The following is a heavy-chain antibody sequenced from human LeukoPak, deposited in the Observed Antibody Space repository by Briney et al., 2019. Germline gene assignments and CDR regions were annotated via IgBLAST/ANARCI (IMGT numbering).Heavy chain of an antibody. CDR1: EFTVSNSY. Sequence: GGSLRLSCAASEFTVSNSYMTWVRQAPGKGLEWVSVIYEGGGRYYGDSVKGRFTISKDNFENTVYLQMNSLRADDTAVYYCARVDTVSGILVWGQGILVTVSS. D-gene: IGHD5-18*01. J-gene: IGHJ4*02. CDR3: ARVDTVSGILV. CDR2: IYEGGGR. V-gene: IGHV3-53*01.